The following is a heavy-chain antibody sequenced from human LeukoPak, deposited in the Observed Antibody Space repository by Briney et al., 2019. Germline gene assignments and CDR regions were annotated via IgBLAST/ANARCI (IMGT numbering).Heavy chain of an antibody. CDR3: AREGIIVAGGTWDY. D-gene: IGHD6-13*01. Sequence: SETLSLTCAVYGGSFSGYYWSWLRQPPGKGLEWIGETSHSGSTNYNPSLKSRVTISVDTSKKQFSLRLTSVTAADTAVYYCAREGIIVAGGTWDYWGQGTLVTVSS. J-gene: IGHJ4*02. CDR2: TSHSGST. V-gene: IGHV4-34*01. CDR1: GGSFSGYY.